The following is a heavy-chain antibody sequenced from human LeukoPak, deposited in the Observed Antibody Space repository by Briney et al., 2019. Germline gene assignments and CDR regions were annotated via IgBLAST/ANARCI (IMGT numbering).Heavy chain of an antibody. CDR2: INAGNGNT. D-gene: IGHD5-18*01. CDR3: ARYGSVVDTAIFDY. CDR1: GYTFTSYA. Sequence: ASVKASCKASGYTFTSYAIHWVRQAPGQRLEWMGWINAGNGNTKYSQKFQGRVTITRVTSASTVYMELSSLRSEDTAVYYCARYGSVVDTAIFDYWGQGTLVTVSS. V-gene: IGHV1-3*01. J-gene: IGHJ4*02.